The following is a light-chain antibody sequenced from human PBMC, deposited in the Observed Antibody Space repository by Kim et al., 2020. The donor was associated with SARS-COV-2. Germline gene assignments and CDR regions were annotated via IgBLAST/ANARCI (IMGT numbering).Light chain of an antibody. V-gene: IGKV3-15*01. CDR3: QQYNTWPPVYT. J-gene: IGKJ2*01. Sequence: EVVMTQSPATLSVSPGERATLSCRSSQSVGSKLAWYQQRPGQAPRLLIYAASTRATGIPARFSGSGSGTELTLTISSLQSEDFALYYCQQYNTWPPVYTFGQGTKLEI. CDR1: QSVGSK. CDR2: AAS.